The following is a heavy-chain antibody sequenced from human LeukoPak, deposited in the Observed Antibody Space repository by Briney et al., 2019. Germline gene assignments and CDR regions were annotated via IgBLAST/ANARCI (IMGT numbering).Heavy chain of an antibody. CDR2: IWYDGSNI. CDR1: GFTFSSYG. J-gene: IGHJ6*02. V-gene: IGHV3-33*01. Sequence: GGSLRLSCAASGFTFSSYGMHWVRQAPGKGLEWVAVIWYDGSNIYYADSVKGRFTIYRDNSKNTLYLQMNSLRAQDTAVDYCARGDDSSGYYYVGGDYGMDVWGQGTTVTVSS. D-gene: IGHD3-22*01. CDR3: ARGDDSSGYYYVGGDYGMDV.